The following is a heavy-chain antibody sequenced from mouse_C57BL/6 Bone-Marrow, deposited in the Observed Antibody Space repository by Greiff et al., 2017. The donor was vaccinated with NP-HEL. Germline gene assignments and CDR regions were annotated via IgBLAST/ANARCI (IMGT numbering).Heavy chain of an antibody. J-gene: IGHJ3*01. CDR3: ASLAYPSY. CDR1: GYTFTSYW. V-gene: IGHV1-69*01. CDR2: IDPSDSYT. D-gene: IGHD2-10*01. Sequence: QVQLQQSGAELVMPGASVKLSCKASGYTFTSYWMHWVKQRPGQGLEWIGEIDPSDSYTNYNQKFKGKSTLTVDKSSSTAYMQLSSLTSEDSAVDYCASLAYPSYWGQGTLVTVSA.